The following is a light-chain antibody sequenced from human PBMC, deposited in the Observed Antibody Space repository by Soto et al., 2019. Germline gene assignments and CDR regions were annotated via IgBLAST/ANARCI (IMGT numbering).Light chain of an antibody. CDR3: SSYAGSNNFYV. CDR2: EVN. Sequence: QSVLAQPASVSGSPGQSITISCTGTSSDVGGYNYVSWYQQHPGNAPRLMIYEVNNRPSGVPNRFSGSKSGNTASLTISGLQAEDEADYYCSSYAGSNNFYVFGTGTKVTVL. J-gene: IGLJ1*01. V-gene: IGLV2-14*01. CDR1: SSDVGGYNY.